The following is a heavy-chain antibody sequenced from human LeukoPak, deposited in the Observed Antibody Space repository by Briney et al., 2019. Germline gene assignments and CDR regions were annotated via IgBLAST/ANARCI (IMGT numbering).Heavy chain of an antibody. Sequence: PGGSLRLSCAASGFTFSSYEMNWVRQAPGKGLEWVSYITSSGSTRYYADSVKGRFTISRDNAKNSLYLQMDNLRAEDTAVYYCARARPPNYYDSSGYPDFDYWGQGTLVTVSS. CDR3: ARARPPNYYDSSGYPDFDY. CDR2: ITSSGSTR. J-gene: IGHJ4*02. D-gene: IGHD3-22*01. V-gene: IGHV3-48*03. CDR1: GFTFSSYE.